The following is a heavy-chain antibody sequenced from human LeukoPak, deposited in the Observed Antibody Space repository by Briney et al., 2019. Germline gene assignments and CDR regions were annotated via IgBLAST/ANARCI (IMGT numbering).Heavy chain of an antibody. J-gene: IGHJ4*02. D-gene: IGHD3-22*01. Sequence: GGSLRLSCAASGFTFSSYAMHWVRQAPGKGLEWVAVISYDGSNKYYADSVKGRFTISRDNSKNTLYLQMNSLRAEDTAVYYCARGPWRVSSGYYGYFDYWGQGTLVTVSS. CDR1: GFTFSSYA. V-gene: IGHV3-30-3*01. CDR2: ISYDGSNK. CDR3: ARGPWRVSSGYYGYFDY.